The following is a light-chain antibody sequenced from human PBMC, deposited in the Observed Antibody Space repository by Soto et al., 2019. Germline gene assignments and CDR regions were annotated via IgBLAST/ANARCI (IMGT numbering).Light chain of an antibody. J-gene: IGLJ1*01. CDR2: EVN. Sequence: QSVLTQPASVSGSPGQSITISCTGTSSDVGGYKYVSWYQQHPGKAPKLMIYEVNNRPSGVSNRFSGSKSGNTASLTISGLQAEDEADYYCSSYTSSSTLIYVFGMGTKVTVL. CDR3: SSYTSSSTLIYV. V-gene: IGLV2-14*01. CDR1: SSDVGGYKY.